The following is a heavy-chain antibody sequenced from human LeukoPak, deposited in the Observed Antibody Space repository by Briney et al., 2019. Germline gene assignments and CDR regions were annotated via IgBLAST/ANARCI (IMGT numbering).Heavy chain of an antibody. D-gene: IGHD4-17*01. CDR3: ARDLADYGDYSRHFDY. CDR2: ISGSGDST. CDR1: VFKFSNYS. J-gene: IGHJ4*02. Sequence: GGSLRLSCAASVFKFSNYSMTWVRQAPWKGLEWVSGISGSGDSTFYGDSVKGRFTTSRDSSKSTVYLHMKSLRVEDTAVYYCARDLADYGDYSRHFDYWGQGTLVTVSS. V-gene: IGHV3-23*01.